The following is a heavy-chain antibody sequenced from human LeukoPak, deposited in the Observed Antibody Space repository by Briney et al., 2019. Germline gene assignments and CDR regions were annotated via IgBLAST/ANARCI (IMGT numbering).Heavy chain of an antibody. V-gene: IGHV1-2*02. Sequence: ASVKVSCKASGYTFTGYYMHWVRQAPGQGLEWVGWINPNSGGTNYAQKFQGRVTMTRDTSISTAYMELSRLRSDDTAVYYCARDLGPYYYGSGSPYYFDYWGQGTLVTVSS. CDR1: GYTFTGYY. CDR3: ARDLGPYYYGSGSPYYFDY. CDR2: INPNSGGT. D-gene: IGHD3-10*01. J-gene: IGHJ4*02.